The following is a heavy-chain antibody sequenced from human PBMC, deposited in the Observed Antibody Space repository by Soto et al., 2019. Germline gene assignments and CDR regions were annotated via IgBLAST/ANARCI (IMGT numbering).Heavy chain of an antibody. V-gene: IGHV3-23*01. CDR2: ISGSGGST. Sequence: QPGGSLRLSCAASGFTFSSFAMSWVRQAPGKGLDWVSAISGSGGSTYSADSVKGRFTISRDNSKNTLYLQMRSLRAEDTAVYYCARGLSAGKGSLPDFWGQGSLVTVSS. D-gene: IGHD6-13*01. CDR3: ARGLSAGKGSLPDF. CDR1: GFTFSSFA. J-gene: IGHJ4*02.